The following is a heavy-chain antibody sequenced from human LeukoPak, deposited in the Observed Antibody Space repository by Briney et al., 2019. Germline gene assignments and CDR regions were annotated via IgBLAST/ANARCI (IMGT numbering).Heavy chain of an antibody. CDR3: ARGPAFYGGNPASYYWYFDL. Sequence: SETLSLTCAVSGGSFSGYYWSWIRQPPGKGLEWIGEINHSGSTNYNPSLKSRVTISVDTSKSQFSLKLSSVTAADTAVYYCARGPAFYGGNPASYYWYFDLWGRGTLVTVSS. CDR2: INHSGST. V-gene: IGHV4-34*01. J-gene: IGHJ2*01. D-gene: IGHD4-23*01. CDR1: GGSFSGYY.